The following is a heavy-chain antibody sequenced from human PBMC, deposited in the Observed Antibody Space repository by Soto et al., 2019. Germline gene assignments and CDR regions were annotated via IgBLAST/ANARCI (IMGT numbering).Heavy chain of an antibody. CDR1: GGTFSNSA. V-gene: IGHV1-69*12. J-gene: IGHJ6*02. CDR3: ARDKVRLQLGGNYYYIMDV. Sequence: QVQLEQSGAEVKKPGSSVKVSCKASGGTFSNSAISWVRQAPGQGLEWMGGIMPIFRTPDYAQKFQGRVTITEDESTSTAYLELSGLRSEDTAVYYCARDKVRLQLGGNYYYIMDVWGQGTTVTVSS. D-gene: IGHD5-12*01. CDR2: IMPIFRTP.